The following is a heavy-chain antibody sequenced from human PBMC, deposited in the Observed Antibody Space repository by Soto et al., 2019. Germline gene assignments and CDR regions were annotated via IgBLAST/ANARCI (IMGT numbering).Heavy chain of an antibody. D-gene: IGHD2-2*02. CDR2: ISGRNTFT. CDR1: GFTFSDYY. J-gene: IGHJ6*02. CDR3: ARDGGVIIPGAIGGGYGLDV. Sequence: GGSLRLSCAASGFTFSDYYMSWIRQAPGKGLEWISYISGRNTFTQYADSVKGRFTISRDNAKNSLYPQLNSLTAEDTAVYYCARDGGVIIPGAIGGGYGLDVWGQGTTVTVSS. V-gene: IGHV3-11*06.